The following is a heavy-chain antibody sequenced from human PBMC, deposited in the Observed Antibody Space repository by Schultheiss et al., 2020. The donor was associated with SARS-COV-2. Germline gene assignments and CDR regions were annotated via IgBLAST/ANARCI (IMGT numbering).Heavy chain of an antibody. D-gene: IGHD2-2*01. CDR3: ARDLGSTSP. V-gene: IGHV4-34*01. CDR2: INHSGST. Sequence: SQTLSLTCAVYGESFSGYFWSWIRRPPGKGLEWIGEINHSGSTYYNPSLKSRVTISVDTSKNQFSLKLSSVTAADTAVYYCARDLGSTSPWGQGTTVTVSS. CDR1: GESFSGYF. J-gene: IGHJ6*02.